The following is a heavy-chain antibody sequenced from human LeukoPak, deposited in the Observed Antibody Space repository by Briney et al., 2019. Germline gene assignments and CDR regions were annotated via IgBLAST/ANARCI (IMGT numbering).Heavy chain of an antibody. V-gene: IGHV4-4*07. Sequence: SETLSLTCTVSGGSISGFYWSWIRQPAGKGLEWIGRIYSGGSSKSNPSLKSRVILSVDTSKNQFSLKLNSVTAADTAVYYCARDFSGTDCRSGISRRNYYYMDVWGKGTAVTVSS. CDR1: GGSISGFY. J-gene: IGHJ6*03. D-gene: IGHD2-2*01. CDR3: ARDFSGTDCRSGISRRNYYYMDV. CDR2: IYSGGSS.